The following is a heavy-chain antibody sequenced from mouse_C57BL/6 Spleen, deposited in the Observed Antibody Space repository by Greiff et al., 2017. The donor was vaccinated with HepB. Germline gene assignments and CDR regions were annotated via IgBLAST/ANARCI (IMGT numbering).Heavy chain of an antibody. Sequence: QVQLQQPGAELVKPGASVKMSCKASGYTFTSYWITWVKQRPGQGLEWIGDIYPGSGSTNYNEKFKSKATLTVDTSSSTAYMQLSSLTSEDSAVYYCAREETAQATWFAYWGQGILVTVSA. D-gene: IGHD3-2*02. CDR3: AREETAQATWFAY. J-gene: IGHJ3*01. CDR1: GYTFTSYW. CDR2: IYPGSGST. V-gene: IGHV1-55*01.